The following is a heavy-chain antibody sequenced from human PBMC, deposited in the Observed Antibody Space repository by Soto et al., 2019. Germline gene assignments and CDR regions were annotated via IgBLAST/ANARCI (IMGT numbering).Heavy chain of an antibody. CDR1: GYTFATYS. D-gene: IGHD2-2*01. CDR3: ARAACSSTSCYKYSAYGMDG. Sequence: SVKVSCKASGYTFATYSMHWVRQAPGQRLEWMGWIHAGNGNTEHSQKFQGRVTITRDTSASTAYLELGSLRSEDTAVYYCARAACSSTSCYKYSAYGMDGWGQ. CDR2: IHAGNGNT. J-gene: IGHJ6*02. V-gene: IGHV1-3*01.